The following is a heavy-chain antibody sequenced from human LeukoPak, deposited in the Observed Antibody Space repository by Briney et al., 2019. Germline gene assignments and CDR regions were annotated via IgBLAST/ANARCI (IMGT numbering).Heavy chain of an antibody. V-gene: IGHV3-33*01. CDR1: GFTFSSYG. CDR3: ARDRPMVRGVIIPYGMDV. CDR2: IWYDGSNK. D-gene: IGHD3-10*01. J-gene: IGHJ6*04. Sequence: GGSLRLSCAASGFTFSSYGMHWLRQAPDRGLEWVGVIWYDGSNKYYADPVEGRFTLPRDNSKNTLYLQMNSLRAEDTAVYYCARDRPMVRGVIIPYGMDVWGKGTTVTVSS.